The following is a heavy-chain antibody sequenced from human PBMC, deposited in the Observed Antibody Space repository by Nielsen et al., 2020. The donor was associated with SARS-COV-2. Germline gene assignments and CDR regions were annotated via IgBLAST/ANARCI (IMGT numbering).Heavy chain of an antibody. CDR2: ISYDGSNK. Sequence: GESLKISCAASGFTFSSYAMHWVRQAPGKGLEWVAVISYDGSNKYYADSVKGRFTISRDNSKNTLYLQMNSLRAEDTAVYYCARDGMITFGGAEYYYYGMDVWGQGTTVTVSS. CDR3: ARDGMITFGGAEYYYYGMDV. CDR1: GFTFSSYA. V-gene: IGHV3-30-3*01. J-gene: IGHJ6*02. D-gene: IGHD3-16*01.